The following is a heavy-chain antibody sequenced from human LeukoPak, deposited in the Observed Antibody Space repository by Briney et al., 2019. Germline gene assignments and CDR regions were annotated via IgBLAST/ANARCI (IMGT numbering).Heavy chain of an antibody. CDR1: GGSFSGYY. CDR2: INHSGST. D-gene: IGHD3-3*01. Sequence: PSETLSLTCAVYGGSFSGYYWSWIRQPPGKGLEWIGEINHSGSTYYNPSLKSRVTISVDTSKNQFSLKLSSVTAADTAVYYCARVNDFWSGYYRYFDYWGRGTLVTVSS. CDR3: ARVNDFWSGYYRYFDY. V-gene: IGHV4-34*01. J-gene: IGHJ4*02.